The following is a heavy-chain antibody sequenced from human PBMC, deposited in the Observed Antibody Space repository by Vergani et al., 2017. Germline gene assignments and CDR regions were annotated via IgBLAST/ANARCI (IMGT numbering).Heavy chain of an antibody. CDR3: ARGVRGYYYYYYGMDV. D-gene: IGHD3-10*01. CDR2: IHHSGST. CDR1: GGSFSGYY. V-gene: IGHV4-34*01. Sequence: QVQLQQWGAGLLKPSETLSLTCAVYGGSFSGYYWSWIRQPPGEGLEWIGEIHHSGSTNYNPSLKSRVTISVDTSKNQFSLKLSSVTAADTAVYYCARGVRGYYYYYYGMDVWGQGTTVTVSS. J-gene: IGHJ6*02.